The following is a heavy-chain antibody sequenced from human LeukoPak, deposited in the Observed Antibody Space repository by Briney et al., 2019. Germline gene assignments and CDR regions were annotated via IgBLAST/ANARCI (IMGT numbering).Heavy chain of an antibody. CDR2: IYYSGST. CDR3: ARATSSGLTFDY. J-gene: IGHJ4*02. D-gene: IGHD3-3*01. Sequence: SETLSLTCTVSGGSISSSSYYWGWIRQPPGKGLEWIGSIYYSGSTYYNPSLKSRVTISVDTSKNQFSLKLSAVTAADTAVYYCARATSSGLTFDYWGQGTLVTVSS. CDR1: GGSISSSSYY. V-gene: IGHV4-39*01.